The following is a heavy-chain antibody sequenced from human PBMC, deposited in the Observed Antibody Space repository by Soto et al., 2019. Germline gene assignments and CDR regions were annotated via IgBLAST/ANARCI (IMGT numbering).Heavy chain of an antibody. V-gene: IGHV4-4*07. CDR3: ASADYEILTGSYAMDV. Sequence: XETLSLTCTVAYSIISSYYRNWIRQTAGKGLEWIGRVSTNCATKYNPSPESRVTTSSDPPNKHFYQKQTSVTAADTAVYFRASADYEILTGSYAMDVWGQGTTVTVSS. CDR2: VSTNCAT. J-gene: IGHJ6*02. CDR1: YSIISSYY. D-gene: IGHD3-9*01.